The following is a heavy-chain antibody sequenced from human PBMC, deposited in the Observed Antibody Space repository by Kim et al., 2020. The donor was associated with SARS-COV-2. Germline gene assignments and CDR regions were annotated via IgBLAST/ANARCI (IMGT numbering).Heavy chain of an antibody. CDR3: AKGPRYCSSTSCQLRFD. V-gene: IGHV3-30*18. Sequence: GGSLRLSCAASGFTFSSYGMHWVRQAPGKGLEWVAVISYDGSNKYYADSVKGRFTISRDNSKNTLYLQMNSLRAEDTAVYYCAKGPRYCSSTSCQLRFD. D-gene: IGHD2-2*01. CDR1: GFTFSSYG. J-gene: IGHJ4*01. CDR2: ISYDGSNK.